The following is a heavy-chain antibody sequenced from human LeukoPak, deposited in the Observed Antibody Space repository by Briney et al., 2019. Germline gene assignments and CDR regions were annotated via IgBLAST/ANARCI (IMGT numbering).Heavy chain of an antibody. CDR1: GGSISSSNW. Sequence: NPSGTLSLTCAVSGGSISSSNWWSWVRQPPGQGLEWIGEIYHSGSTNCNPSLKSRVTISVDKSKNQFSLKLSSVTAADTAVYYCASVLSGVTYWYFDYWGQGTLVTVSS. J-gene: IGHJ4*02. CDR3: ASVLSGVTYWYFDY. V-gene: IGHV4-4*02. CDR2: IYHSGST. D-gene: IGHD1-26*01.